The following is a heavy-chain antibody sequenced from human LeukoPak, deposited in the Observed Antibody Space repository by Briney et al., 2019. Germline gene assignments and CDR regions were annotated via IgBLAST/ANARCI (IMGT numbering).Heavy chain of an antibody. CDR2: IRYDGSNK. J-gene: IGHJ3*02. CDR1: GFTFSSYG. V-gene: IGHV3-30*02. D-gene: IGHD4-17*01. Sequence: GGSLRLSCAASGFTFSSYGMHWVRQAPGKGLEWVAFIRYDGSNKYYANSVKGRFTISRDNSKNTLYLQMNSLRAEDTAVYYCAKYTTVSRGGAFDIWGQGTMVTVSS. CDR3: AKYTTVSRGGAFDI.